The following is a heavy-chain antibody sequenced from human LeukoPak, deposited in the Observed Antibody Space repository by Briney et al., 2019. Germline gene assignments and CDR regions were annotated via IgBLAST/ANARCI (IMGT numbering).Heavy chain of an antibody. V-gene: IGHV4-34*01. CDR1: GGSFSGYY. J-gene: IGHJ6*03. Sequence: PSETLSLTCAVYGGSFSGYYWSWIRQPPGKGLEWIGEINHSGSTNYNPSLKSRVTISVDTSKNQFSLKLSSVTAADTAVYYCAREGIVGYYYYYYMDVWGKGTTVTVSS. CDR3: AREGIVGYYYYYYMDV. D-gene: IGHD1-26*01. CDR2: INHSGST.